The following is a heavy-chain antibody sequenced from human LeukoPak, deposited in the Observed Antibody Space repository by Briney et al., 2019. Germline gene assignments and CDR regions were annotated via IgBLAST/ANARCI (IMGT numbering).Heavy chain of an antibody. J-gene: IGHJ3*02. CDR1: GFTFSSYS. CDR3: ARDMRGQWLDLKAFDI. Sequence: PGRSLRLSCAASGFTFSSYSMNWVRQAPGKGLEWVSSISSSSSYIYYADSVKGRFTISRDNAKNSLYLQMNSLRAEDTAVYYCARDMRGQWLDLKAFDIWGQGTMVTVSS. D-gene: IGHD6-19*01. CDR2: ISSSSSYI. V-gene: IGHV3-21*01.